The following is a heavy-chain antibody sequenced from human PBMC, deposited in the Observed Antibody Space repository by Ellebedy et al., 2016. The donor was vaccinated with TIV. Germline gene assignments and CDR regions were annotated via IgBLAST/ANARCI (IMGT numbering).Heavy chain of an antibody. V-gene: IGHV3-30*02. Sequence: GESLKISCATSGFSVSGMHWVRQAPGQGLEWVAFVRSDGTTKYYLDSVEGRFTISRDVSKNTLDLQMNSLRTEDTGVYYRVKGAYPVPTVMAVWGQGTLVIVSS. J-gene: IGHJ4*03. CDR3: VKGAYPVPTVMAV. CDR1: GFSVSG. D-gene: IGHD3-16*01. CDR2: VRSDGTTK.